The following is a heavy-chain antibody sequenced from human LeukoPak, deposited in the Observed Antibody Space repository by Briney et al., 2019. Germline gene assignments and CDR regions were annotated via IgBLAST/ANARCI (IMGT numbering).Heavy chain of an antibody. CDR3: AKCQGVYYDRSAFDP. CDR2: IYYSGST. Sequence: SETLSLTCTVSGGSITSGGSYWSWIRQHPGKGLEWIGYIYYSGSTNYNPSPESRVTISLDTSKNQFSLKLSSVTAADTAVYYCAKCQGVYYDRSAFDPWGQGTLVTVSS. CDR1: GGSITSGGSY. V-gene: IGHV4-31*03. D-gene: IGHD3-22*01. J-gene: IGHJ5*02.